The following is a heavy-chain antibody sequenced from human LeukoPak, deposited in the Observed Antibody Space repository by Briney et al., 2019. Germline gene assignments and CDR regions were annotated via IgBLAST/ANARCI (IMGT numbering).Heavy chain of an antibody. V-gene: IGHV3-30-3*01. Sequence: GGSLRLSCAASGFTFSSYAMHWVRQAPGKGLEWVAVISYDGSNKYYADSVKGRSTISRDNSKNTLYLQMNSLRAEDTAVYYCARADDCSSTSCYPFYYYYYGMDVWGQGTTVTVSS. D-gene: IGHD2-2*01. CDR3: ARADDCSSTSCYPFYYYYYGMDV. J-gene: IGHJ6*02. CDR1: GFTFSSYA. CDR2: ISYDGSNK.